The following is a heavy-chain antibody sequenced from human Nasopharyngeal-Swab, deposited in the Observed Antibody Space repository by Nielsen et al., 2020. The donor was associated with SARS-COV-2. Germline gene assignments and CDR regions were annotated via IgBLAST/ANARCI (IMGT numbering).Heavy chain of an antibody. D-gene: IGHD3-22*01. V-gene: IGHV3-33*01. J-gene: IGHJ4*02. CDR2: IRYAGSNK. CDR1: GFTFSSYG. CDR3: ARAPKRGSSGYQVVY. Sequence: GESLKSSCAASGFTFSSYGIHWVRQAPGKGLEGVAVIRYAGSNKYYADSVKGRFTISRDNSKNTLYLQMNSLRAEETAVYYCARAPKRGSSGYQVVYWGQGTLVTVSS.